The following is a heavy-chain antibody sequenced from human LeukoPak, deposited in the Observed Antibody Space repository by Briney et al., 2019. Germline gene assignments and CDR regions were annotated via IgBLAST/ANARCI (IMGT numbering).Heavy chain of an antibody. V-gene: IGHV4-39*01. CDR1: GGSISGYY. D-gene: IGHD3-16*01. CDR2: IYYTGST. Sequence: PSETLSLTCTVSGGSISGYYWGWIRQPPGKGLEWIGSIYYTGSTSYNPSLKSGVTISLDTSKNQFSLKLNSVTAADTAVYYCVRHLRPLGLDYWGQGTLVTVPS. J-gene: IGHJ4*02. CDR3: VRHLRPLGLDY.